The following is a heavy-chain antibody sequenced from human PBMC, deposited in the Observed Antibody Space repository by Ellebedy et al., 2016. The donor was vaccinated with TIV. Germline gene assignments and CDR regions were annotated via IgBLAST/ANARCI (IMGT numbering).Heavy chain of an antibody. V-gene: IGHV4-38-2*02. CDR3: ASVAGTRYFDY. D-gene: IGHD6-19*01. CDR2: IHHSGST. J-gene: IGHJ4*02. Sequence: MPSETLSLTCSVSGYSIGSGYYWGWIRQPPGKELEWIGTIHHSGSTSYNPSLKSRVTISVDTSKNQFALRLNSVTAADTAVYYCASVAGTRYFDYWGQGTLVTVSS. CDR1: GYSIGSGYY.